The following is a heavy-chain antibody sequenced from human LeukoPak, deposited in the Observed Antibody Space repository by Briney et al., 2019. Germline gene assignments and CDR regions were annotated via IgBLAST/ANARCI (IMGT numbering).Heavy chain of an antibody. J-gene: IGHJ4*02. D-gene: IGHD3-10*01. V-gene: IGHV4-4*07. Sequence: SGTLSLTCTVSGGSISSYYWSWIRQPAGKGLEWIGRIYTSGSTNYNPSLKSRVTMSVDTSKNQFSLKLSSVTAADTAVYYCARGGESYGSGSPPFDYWGQGTLVTVSS. CDR3: ARGGESYGSGSPPFDY. CDR1: GGSISSYY. CDR2: IYTSGST.